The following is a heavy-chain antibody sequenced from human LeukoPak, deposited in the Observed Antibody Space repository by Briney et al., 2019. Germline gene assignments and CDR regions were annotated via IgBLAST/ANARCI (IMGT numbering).Heavy chain of an antibody. CDR1: GFTVSSHY. J-gene: IGHJ4*02. CDR3: ARDRGFSSSWRLFVY. D-gene: IGHD6-13*01. V-gene: IGHV3-66*02. Sequence: GGSLRLSCAASGFTVSSHYMSWVRQAPGKGLEWVSVIYSGAGTSYSDSVQGRFIISRDNSKNTLYLQMNSLRVEDTAVYYCARDRGFSSSWRLFVYWGQGTLVTVSS. CDR2: IYSGAGT.